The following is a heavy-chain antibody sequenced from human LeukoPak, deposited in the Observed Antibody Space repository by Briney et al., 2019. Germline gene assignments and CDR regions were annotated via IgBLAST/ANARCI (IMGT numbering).Heavy chain of an antibody. Sequence: SETLSLTCTVSSGSISGYYWSWIRQSPGKGLEWIGYIYYSGSTNYNPSLESRVTISVDTSKDQFSLRLSSVTAADTAVYYCASSIVATIYFDLWGQGTLVTVSS. CDR3: ASSIVATIYFDL. CDR2: IYYSGST. D-gene: IGHD5-12*01. V-gene: IGHV4-59*01. CDR1: SGSISGYY. J-gene: IGHJ4*02.